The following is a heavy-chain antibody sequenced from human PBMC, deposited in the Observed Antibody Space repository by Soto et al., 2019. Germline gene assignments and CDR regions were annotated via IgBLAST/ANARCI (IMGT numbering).Heavy chain of an antibody. CDR2: IYYSGST. J-gene: IGHJ4*02. CDR1: GGSISSYY. CDR3: ARVYCSGGSCYPYYFDY. Sequence: SETLSLTCTVSGGSISSYYWSWIRQPPGKGLEWIGYIYYSGSTNYNPSLKSRVTISVDTSKNQFSLKLSSVTAADTAVYYCARVYCSGGSCYPYYFDYWGQGTLVTVSS. D-gene: IGHD2-15*01. V-gene: IGHV4-59*01.